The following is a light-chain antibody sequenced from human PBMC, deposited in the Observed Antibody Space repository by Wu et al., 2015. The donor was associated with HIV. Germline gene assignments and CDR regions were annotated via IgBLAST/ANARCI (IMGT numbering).Light chain of an antibody. J-gene: IGKJ5*01. CDR3: QQCATSIT. V-gene: IGKV3-20*01. CDR1: ESVGYDY. Sequence: EIVLTQSPGTLSLSPGERATLFCRASESVGYDYLAWYQQKPGQAPRVLIYGASSRATGTPDRFSGSGSGTDFTLTISRLKSEDFAVYYCQQCATSITFGQGTRLEIK. CDR2: GAS.